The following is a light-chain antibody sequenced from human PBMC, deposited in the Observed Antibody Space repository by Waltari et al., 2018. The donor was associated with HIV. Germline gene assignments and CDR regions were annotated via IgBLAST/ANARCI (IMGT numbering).Light chain of an antibody. J-gene: IGLJ2*01. CDR2: DVS. Sequence: QSALTQPRSMSGSPGQSVTISCTGTNNDVGFSDYVSWFQQHPGKVPKLIISDVSKRPPGVPDRFSGSTSDNTASLTISGLQPEDEAHYYCCAYAGSYSVVFGGGTKLTVL. V-gene: IGLV2-11*01. CDR1: NNDVGFSDY. CDR3: CAYAGSYSVV.